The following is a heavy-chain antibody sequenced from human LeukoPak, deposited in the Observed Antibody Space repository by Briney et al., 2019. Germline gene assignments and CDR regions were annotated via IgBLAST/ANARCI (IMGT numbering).Heavy chain of an antibody. CDR2: IIPIFGTA. CDR1: GGTLSSYA. J-gene: IGHJ6*03. V-gene: IGHV1-69*06. CDR3: ARKLSTRGYYYYYMDV. D-gene: IGHD6-6*01. Sequence: ASVKVSCKASGGTLSSYAISWVRRAPGQGLEWMGGIIPIFGTANYAQKFQGRVTITADKSTSTAYMELSSLRSEDTAVYYCARKLSTRGYYYYYMDVWGKGTTVTVSS.